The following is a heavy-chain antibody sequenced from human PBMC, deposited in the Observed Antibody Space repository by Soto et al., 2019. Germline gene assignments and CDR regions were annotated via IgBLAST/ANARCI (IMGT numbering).Heavy chain of an antibody. J-gene: IGHJ6*02. CDR1: GYTFTSYA. CDR3: CGGYPRYYYYDGMDV. V-gene: IGHV1-3*01. D-gene: IGHD2-21*01. CDR2: INAGNGNT. Sequence: ASVKVSCKASGYTFTSYAMHWVRQAPGQRLEWMGWINAGNGNTKYSQKFQGRVTITRDTSASTAYMELSSLRSEDTAVYYCCGGYPRYYYYDGMDVWGQGTTVTVSS.